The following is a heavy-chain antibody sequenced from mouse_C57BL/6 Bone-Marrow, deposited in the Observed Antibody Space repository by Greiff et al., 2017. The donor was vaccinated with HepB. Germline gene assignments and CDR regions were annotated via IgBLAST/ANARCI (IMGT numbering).Heavy chain of an antibody. Sequence: QVQLQQSGAELVKPGASVMISCKASGYAFSSYWMNWVKQRPGKGLEWIGQIYPGDGDTNYNGKFKGKATLTADKSSSTAYMQLSSLTSEDSAVYFCARASDYDGFDYWGQGTTLTVSS. V-gene: IGHV1-80*01. CDR1: GYAFSSYW. CDR2: IYPGDGDT. D-gene: IGHD2-4*01. J-gene: IGHJ2*01. CDR3: ARASDYDGFDY.